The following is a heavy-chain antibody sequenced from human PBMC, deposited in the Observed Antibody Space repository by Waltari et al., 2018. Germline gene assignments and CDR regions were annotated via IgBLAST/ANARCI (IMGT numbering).Heavy chain of an antibody. CDR1: GGSISSGGYY. V-gene: IGHV4-39*07. CDR2: IYYSGST. D-gene: IGHD2-2*01. J-gene: IGHJ4*02. Sequence: QLQRQESGPGLVQPSETLSLTCTVPGGSISSGGYYWGLIPQPPGKGLEWIGSIYYSGSTYYNPSLKSRVTISVDTSKNQFSLKLSSVTAADTAVYYCARVRYLGYCSSTSCYDFDYWGQGTLVTVSS. CDR3: ARVRYLGYCSSTSCYDFDY.